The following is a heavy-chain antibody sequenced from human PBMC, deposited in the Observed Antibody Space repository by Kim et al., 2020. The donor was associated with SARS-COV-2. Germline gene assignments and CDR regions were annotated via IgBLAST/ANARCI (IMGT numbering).Heavy chain of an antibody. CDR2: INPNSGGT. V-gene: IGHV1-2*04. J-gene: IGHJ5*02. CDR1: GYTFTCYY. Sequence: ASVKVSCKASGYTFTCYYMHWVRQAPGQGLEWMGWINPNSGGTNYAQKFQGWVTMTRDTSISTAYMELSRLRSDDTAVYYCARGSDAYSSGWGGFNWFDPWGQGTLVTVSS. CDR3: ARGSDAYSSGWGGFNWFDP. D-gene: IGHD6-19*01.